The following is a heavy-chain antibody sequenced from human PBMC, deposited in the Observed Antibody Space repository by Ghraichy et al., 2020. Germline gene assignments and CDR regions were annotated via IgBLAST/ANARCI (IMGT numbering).Heavy chain of an antibody. CDR1: GFTFSSYA. J-gene: IGHJ4*02. D-gene: IGHD3-16*01. V-gene: IGHV3-23*01. CDR3: AASIMITFGGEN. CDR2: ISGSGGST. Sequence: GGSLRLSCAASGFTFSSYAMSWVRQAPGKGLEWVSAISGSGGSTYYADSVKGRFTISRDNSKNTLYLQMNSLRAEDTAVYYCAASIMITFGGENWGQGTLVTVSS.